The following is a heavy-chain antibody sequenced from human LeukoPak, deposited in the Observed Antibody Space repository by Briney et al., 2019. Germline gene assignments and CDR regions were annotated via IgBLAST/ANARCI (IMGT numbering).Heavy chain of an antibody. CDR3: ARLGSIAVAAHNWFDP. CDR2: IYTSGST. J-gene: IGHJ5*02. V-gene: IGHV4-61*02. D-gene: IGHD6-19*01. Sequence: KASETLSLTCTVSGGSVSSGDYYWTWIRQPAGKGLEWIGRIYTSGSTSYSPSLKSRVTISVDTSKNQFSLKLSSVTAADTAVYYCARLGSIAVAAHNWFDPWGQGTLVTVSS. CDR1: GGSVSSGDYY.